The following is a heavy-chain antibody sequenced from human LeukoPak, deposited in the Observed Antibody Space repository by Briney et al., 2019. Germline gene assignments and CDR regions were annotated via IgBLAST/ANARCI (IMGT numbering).Heavy chain of an antibody. J-gene: IGHJ4*02. D-gene: IGHD6-6*01. Sequence: GGSLRLSCAASGFRFSYSGMAWVRQAPGEGLEWVSSISDSGATTYYGDSVKGRLTISRDNSKDTLNLQMRSLRVEDTGVYFCARVGEDSSSYFFDSWGQGTLVSVSS. CDR2: ISDSGATT. V-gene: IGHV3-23*01. CDR1: GFRFSYSG. CDR3: ARVGEDSSSYFFDS.